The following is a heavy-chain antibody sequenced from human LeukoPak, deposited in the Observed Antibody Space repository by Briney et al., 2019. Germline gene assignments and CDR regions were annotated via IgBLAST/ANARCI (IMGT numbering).Heavy chain of an antibody. CDR3: ARASDYGDYYFDY. V-gene: IGHV4-31*03. J-gene: IGHJ4*02. D-gene: IGHD4-17*01. CDR2: IYYSGST. CDR1: GGSISSGGYY. Sequence: PSETLSLTCTVSGGSISSGGYYWSWIRQHPGKGLEWIGYIYYSGSTYYNPSLKSRVTISVDTSKNRFSLKLSSVTAADTAVYYCARASDYGDYYFDYWGQGTLVTVSS.